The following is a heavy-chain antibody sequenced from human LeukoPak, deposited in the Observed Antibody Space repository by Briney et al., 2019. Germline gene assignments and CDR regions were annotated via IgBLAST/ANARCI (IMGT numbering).Heavy chain of an antibody. D-gene: IGHD4-17*01. Sequence: PGGSLRLSCKASGFTFSSYEMNWVRQAPGKGLEWVALIWYDGSTKFYADSVKGRFTISRDNSENTLYLQMNSLRAGDTAVYFCARDRVGYGDYSFDCWGQGTLVTVSS. CDR2: IWYDGSTK. V-gene: IGHV3-33*08. CDR3: ARDRVGYGDYSFDC. J-gene: IGHJ4*02. CDR1: GFTFSSYE.